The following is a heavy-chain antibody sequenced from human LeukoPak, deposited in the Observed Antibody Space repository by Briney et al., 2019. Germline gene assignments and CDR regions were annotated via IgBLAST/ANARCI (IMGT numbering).Heavy chain of an antibody. CDR2: INHSGST. Sequence: PSETLSLTCAVYGGSFSGYCWSWMRQPPGKGLEWIGEINHSGSTNYNPSLKSQVTISVDTSKNQFSLKLSSVTAADTAVYYCARDTDPYYDFWSGHNWFDPWGQGTLVTVSS. D-gene: IGHD3-3*01. CDR3: ARDTDPYYDFWSGHNWFDP. V-gene: IGHV4-34*01. J-gene: IGHJ5*02. CDR1: GGSFSGYC.